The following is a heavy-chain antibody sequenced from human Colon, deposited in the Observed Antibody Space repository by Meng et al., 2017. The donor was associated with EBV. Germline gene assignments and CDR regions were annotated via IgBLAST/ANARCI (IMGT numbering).Heavy chain of an antibody. Sequence: QVKLLQPRPGLKNPGASGKFSCKASGYTLTRFPMNWVLPAPGEGLEWMGWISNNTGNTTYAQGFTGRFVFSVDTSVSTAYLQISSLKAEDTAVYYCGTLKYTSGFYGPAYWGQGALVTVSS. V-gene: IGHV7-4-1*02. J-gene: IGHJ4*02. CDR2: ISNNTGNT. CDR1: GYTLTRFP. CDR3: GTLKYTSGFYGPAY. D-gene: IGHD6-19*01.